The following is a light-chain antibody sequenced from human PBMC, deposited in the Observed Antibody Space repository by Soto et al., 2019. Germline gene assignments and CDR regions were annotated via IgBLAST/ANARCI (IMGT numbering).Light chain of an antibody. J-gene: IGKJ1*01. V-gene: IGKV3-20*01. Sequence: EVVLKQSPGTLSLSPGERATLSCRASQSISSNLVAWYQQKPGQAPRLLIYGASHRATGIPDRFSGSGSGTDLTLTITRLQPEDFAVYYCQQFGRTFGQGTKVEIK. CDR2: GAS. CDR3: QQFGRT. CDR1: QSISSNL.